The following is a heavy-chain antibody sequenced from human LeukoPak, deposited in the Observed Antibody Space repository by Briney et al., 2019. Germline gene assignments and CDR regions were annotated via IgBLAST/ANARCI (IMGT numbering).Heavy chain of an antibody. V-gene: IGHV3-23*01. J-gene: IGHJ1*01. CDR1: GFTFSSYA. Sequence: GGSLRLSCAASGFTFSSYALSWVRQAPGKGMEWVSTVSGSGHTTYYADSVKGRFTISRDNSKSTVYLQMSSLRVEDTAVYTCAKDWSPRWLVLRDDSEYFHHWGQGTLVTVSS. D-gene: IGHD6-19*01. CDR3: AKDWSPRWLVLRDDSEYFHH. CDR2: VSGSGHTT.